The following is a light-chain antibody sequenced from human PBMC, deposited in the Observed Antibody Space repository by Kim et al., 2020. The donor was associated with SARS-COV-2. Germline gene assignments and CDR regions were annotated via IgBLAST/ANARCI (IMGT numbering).Light chain of an antibody. J-gene: IGKJ1*01. V-gene: IGKV2-30*02. Sequence: PASISCNSTQSLVHSDGNTYFSWFQQRPGQSPRRLIYKVSNRDSGVPDRFSGSESGTDFTLKISRVEAEDVGVYYCMQGTHWPKTFGQGTKVEIK. CDR3: MQGTHWPKT. CDR2: KVS. CDR1: QSLVHSDGNTY.